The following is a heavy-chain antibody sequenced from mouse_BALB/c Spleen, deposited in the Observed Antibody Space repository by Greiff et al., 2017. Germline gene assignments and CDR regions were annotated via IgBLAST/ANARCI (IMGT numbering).Heavy chain of an antibody. Sequence: EVKLMESGPGLVKPSQSLSLTCSVTGYSITSGYYWNWIRQFPGNKLEWMGYISYDGSNNYNPSLKNRISITRDTSKNQFFLKLNSVTTEDTATYYCARGDGYYAFDYWGQGTTLTVSS. CDR2: ISYDGSN. CDR3: ARGDGYYAFDY. V-gene: IGHV3-6*02. D-gene: IGHD2-3*01. J-gene: IGHJ2*01. CDR1: GYSITSGYY.